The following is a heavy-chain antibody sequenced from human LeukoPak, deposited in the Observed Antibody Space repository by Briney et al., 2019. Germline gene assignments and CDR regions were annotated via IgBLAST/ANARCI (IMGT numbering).Heavy chain of an antibody. Sequence: SETLSLTCAVSGYSISSGYYWGWIRQPPGKGLEWIGSIYHSGSTYYNPSLKSRVTISVGTSKNQFSLKLSSVTAADTAVYYCARSDTIFGVTYFDYWGQGTLVTVSS. CDR2: IYHSGST. D-gene: IGHD3-3*01. J-gene: IGHJ4*02. V-gene: IGHV4-38-2*01. CDR3: ARSDTIFGVTYFDY. CDR1: GYSISSGYY.